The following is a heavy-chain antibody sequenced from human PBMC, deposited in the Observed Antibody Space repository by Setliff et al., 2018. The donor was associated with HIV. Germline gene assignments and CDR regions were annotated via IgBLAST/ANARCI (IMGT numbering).Heavy chain of an antibody. J-gene: IGHJ6*02. CDR3: AKDWKVWFGELSQDYYYGMDV. CDR2: ISDSGGAT. V-gene: IGHV3-23*01. D-gene: IGHD3-10*01. CDR1: GFTFSDYA. Sequence: GGSLRLSCAASGFTFSDYAMTWVRQPPGKGLEWVSAISDSGGATENADSVKGRFTISRDNSKKMLYLQMNSLRAEDTAVYYCAKDWKVWFGELSQDYYYGMDVWGQGTTVTVSS.